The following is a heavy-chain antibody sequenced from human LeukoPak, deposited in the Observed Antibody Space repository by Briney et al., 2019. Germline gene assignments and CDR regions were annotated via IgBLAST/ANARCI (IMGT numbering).Heavy chain of an antibody. Sequence: GGSLRLSCAASGFAFSNYAMHWVRQAPGKGLEWVTFISYDGSNKYYADSVKGRFSISRDNSKNTLYLQMNSLRTEDTAVYYCARDALGYSNSPGDWGQGTLVTVSS. J-gene: IGHJ4*02. CDR3: ARDALGYSNSPGD. V-gene: IGHV3-30-3*01. CDR1: GFAFSNYA. D-gene: IGHD6-6*01. CDR2: ISYDGSNK.